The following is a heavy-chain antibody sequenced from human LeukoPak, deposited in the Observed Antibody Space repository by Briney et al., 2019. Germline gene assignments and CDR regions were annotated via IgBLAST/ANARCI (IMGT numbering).Heavy chain of an antibody. Sequence: SVKVSCKASGYTFTSYDINWVRQAPGQGLEWMGGIIPIFGTANYAQKFQGRVTITTDESTSTAYMELSSLRSEDTAVYYCARTYYDFWSGYRGYNWFDPWGQGTLVTVSS. CDR2: IIPIFGTA. J-gene: IGHJ5*02. V-gene: IGHV1-69*05. D-gene: IGHD3-3*01. CDR1: GYTFTSYD. CDR3: ARTYYDFWSGYRGYNWFDP.